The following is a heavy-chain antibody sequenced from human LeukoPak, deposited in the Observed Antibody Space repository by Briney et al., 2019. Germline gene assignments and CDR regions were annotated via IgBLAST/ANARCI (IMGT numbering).Heavy chain of an antibody. Sequence: QPGGSLRLSCAASGFTFSSYEMNWVRQAPGKGLEWVAVIWYDGSKKYYADSVKGRFAISRDNSKNTLFLQMNSLTAEDSAVYFCARDRGSFTSGTSYFDYWGQGTLVTVSS. CDR2: IWYDGSKK. CDR3: ARDRGSFTSGTSYFDY. D-gene: IGHD3-10*01. J-gene: IGHJ4*02. CDR1: GFTFSSYE. V-gene: IGHV3-33*08.